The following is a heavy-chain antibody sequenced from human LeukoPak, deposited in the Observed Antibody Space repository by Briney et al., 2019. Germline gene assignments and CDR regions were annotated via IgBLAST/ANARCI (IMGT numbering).Heavy chain of an antibody. CDR1: GFTFSNYW. V-gene: IGHV3-7*01. J-gene: IGHJ3*02. D-gene: IGHD2-21*02. CDR3: ARDLDTYVVLTAYDTFDI. CDR2: IKPSGSEK. Sequence: GGSLRLSCEGSGFTFSNYWMTWVRQAPEKGLEWVANIKPSGSEKHYADSVEGRFTISRDNAKNSLYLQMNSLRAEDTAVHYCARDLDTYVVLTAYDTFDIWGQGTMVTVSS.